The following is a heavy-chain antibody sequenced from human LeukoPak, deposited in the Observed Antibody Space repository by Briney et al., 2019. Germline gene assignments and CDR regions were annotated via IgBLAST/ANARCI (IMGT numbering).Heavy chain of an antibody. CDR1: GYTFTGHY. V-gene: IGHV1-2*02. Sequence: EASVKVSCKASGYTFTGHYMHWVRQAPGQGLEWMGWINPKSGDTNYAQKFQGRVTMTRDTSISTAYMELSRLRSEDTAVYYCARSLKGGSYARPFDYWGQGTLVTVSS. J-gene: IGHJ4*02. D-gene: IGHD1-26*01. CDR2: INPKSGDT. CDR3: ARSLKGGSYARPFDY.